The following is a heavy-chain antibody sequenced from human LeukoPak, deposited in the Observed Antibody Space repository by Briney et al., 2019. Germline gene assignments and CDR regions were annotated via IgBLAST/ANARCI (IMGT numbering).Heavy chain of an antibody. CDR2: VSSGASST. D-gene: IGHD3-10*01. CDR1: GFTFSTYA. CDR3: AKDARGSEGF. J-gene: IGHJ4*02. V-gene: IGHV3-23*01. Sequence: TGGSLRLSCAASGFTFSTYAMSWVRQAPGKGLEWVSAVSSGASSTYYADSVRGRFTISRDTSKNTLYLQMNSLSADDTAVYYCAKDARGSEGFWGQGTLVTVSS.